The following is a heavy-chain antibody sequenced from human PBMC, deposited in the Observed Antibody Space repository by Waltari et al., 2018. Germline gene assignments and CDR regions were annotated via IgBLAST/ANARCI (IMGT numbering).Heavy chain of an antibody. CDR2: FSSIGSAI. CDR3: ARVSYGSYFDY. D-gene: IGHD5-18*01. J-gene: IGHJ4*02. V-gene: IGHV3-48*03. CDR1: GFTFSSYE. Sequence: EVQLVESGGGLVQPGGSLRLSCAASGFTFSSYEMNWVRQAPGKGLEWVSYFSSIGSAIYYADSVKGRFTISRDNAKNSLYLQMNSLRAEDTAVYYCARVSYGSYFDYWGQGTLVTVSS.